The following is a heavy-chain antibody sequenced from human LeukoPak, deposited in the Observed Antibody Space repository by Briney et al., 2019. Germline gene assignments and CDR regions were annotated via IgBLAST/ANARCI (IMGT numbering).Heavy chain of an antibody. CDR1: GGSISSSNW. J-gene: IGHJ5*02. V-gene: IGHV4-4*02. CDR2: IYHSGST. Sequence: SGTLSLTCAVSGGSISSSNWWSWVRPPPGKGLEWIGEIYHSGSTNYNPSLKSRVTISVDKSKNQFSLKLSSVTAADTAVYYCARLYPVQYSGSYYNWFDPWGQGTLVTVSS. D-gene: IGHD1-26*01. CDR3: ARLYPVQYSGSYYNWFDP.